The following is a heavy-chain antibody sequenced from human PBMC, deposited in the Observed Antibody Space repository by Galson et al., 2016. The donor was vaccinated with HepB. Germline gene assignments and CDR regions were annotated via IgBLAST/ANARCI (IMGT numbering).Heavy chain of an antibody. V-gene: IGHV3-23*01. CDR1: KFTFRTYD. CDR3: AADDYGGNWGLPFDF. CDR2: ISGSGTKT. J-gene: IGHJ3*01. Sequence: SLRLSCAASKFTFRTYDMNWVRQAPGKGLEWVSLISGSGTKTHYADSVKGRFTISRDNSKNTLYLQMGSLRPEDTAVYYCAADDYGGNWGLPFDFWGQGTMVSVSS. D-gene: IGHD4-23*01.